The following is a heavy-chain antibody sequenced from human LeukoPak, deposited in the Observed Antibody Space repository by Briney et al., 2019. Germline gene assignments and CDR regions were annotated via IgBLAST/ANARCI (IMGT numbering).Heavy chain of an antibody. CDR1: GFAFSNYG. CDR3: AKVPRYYYDSSGQYYFDY. CDR2: ITGSGGTT. Sequence: GGTLRLSCAASGFAFSNYGMNWVRQAPGKGLEWVSGITGSGGTTYYADSVKGRFTISRDNSKNTLYLQMNSLRAEDTAVYYCAKVPRYYYDSSGQYYFDYWGQGTLVTVSS. D-gene: IGHD3-22*01. J-gene: IGHJ4*02. V-gene: IGHV3-23*01.